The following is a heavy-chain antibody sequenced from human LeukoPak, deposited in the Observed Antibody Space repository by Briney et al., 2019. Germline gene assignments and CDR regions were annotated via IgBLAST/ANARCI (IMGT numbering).Heavy chain of an antibody. Sequence: PSETLSLTCAVYGGSFSGYYWSWIRQPPGKGLEWIGEINHSGSTNYNPSLKSRVTISVDTSKNQFSLKLSSVTAADTAVYYCARRGSSWRTTTNWFDPWGQGTLVTVSS. CDR1: GGSFSGYY. V-gene: IGHV4-34*01. D-gene: IGHD6-13*01. CDR2: INHSGST. J-gene: IGHJ5*02. CDR3: ARRGSSWRTTTNWFDP.